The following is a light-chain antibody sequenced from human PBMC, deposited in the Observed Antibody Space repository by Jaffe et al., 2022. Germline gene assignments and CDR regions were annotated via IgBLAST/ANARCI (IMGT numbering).Light chain of an antibody. CDR1: QSIGTY. CDR3: QQTYTIPKVA. Sequence: IQVTQSPSFLSASVGDKITITCRASQSIGTYLNWYQQEPGKAPHLLIYAASTLQSGVPSRFSGSGSETDFTLTISSLQPEDFATYYCQQTYTIPKVAFGGGTKVEIK. J-gene: IGKJ4*01. V-gene: IGKV1-39*01. CDR2: AAS.